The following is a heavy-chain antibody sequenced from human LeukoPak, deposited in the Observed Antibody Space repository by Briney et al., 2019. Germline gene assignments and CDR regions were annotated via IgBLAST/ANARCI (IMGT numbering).Heavy chain of an antibody. CDR3: AREMTMDDYGDYFRPFDY. Sequence: QPGGSLRLSCAASGFTFNTYNMNWVRQAPGSGLEWVSYISRSSSTIYYADSVEGRFTISRDNAKNSLYLQMNSLRAEDTAVYYCAREMTMDDYGDYFRPFDYWGQGTLVTVSS. J-gene: IGHJ4*02. V-gene: IGHV3-48*01. CDR1: GFTFNTYN. CDR2: ISRSSSTI. D-gene: IGHD4-17*01.